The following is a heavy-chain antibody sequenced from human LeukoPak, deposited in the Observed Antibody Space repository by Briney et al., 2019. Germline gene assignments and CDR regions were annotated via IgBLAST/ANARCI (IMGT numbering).Heavy chain of an antibody. CDR2: ISWNSGSI. D-gene: IGHD3-22*01. CDR3: AKAPYYYDSSGYFDY. V-gene: IGHV3-9*01. CDR1: GFTFDDYA. J-gene: IGHJ4*02. Sequence: GGSLRLSCAASGFTFDDYAMHWVRQAPGKGLEWVSGISWNSGSIGYADSVKGRFTISRDNAKNSLYLQMNSLRAEDTALYYCAKAPYYYDSSGYFDYWGQGTLVTVSS.